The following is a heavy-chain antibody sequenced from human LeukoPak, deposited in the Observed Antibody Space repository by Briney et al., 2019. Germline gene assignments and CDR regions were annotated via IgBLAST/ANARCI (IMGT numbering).Heavy chain of an antibody. Sequence: SETLSLTCTVSGGSVSSGSYYWGWIRQPPGKGLEWIGSIYYSGSTYYNPSLKSRVTISVDTSKNQFSLKLSSVTAADTAVYYCARPHGTAYVESHWFDPWGQGTLVTVSS. J-gene: IGHJ5*02. CDR3: ARPHGTAYVESHWFDP. D-gene: IGHD2-21*01. CDR1: GGSVSSGSYY. V-gene: IGHV4-39*01. CDR2: IYYSGST.